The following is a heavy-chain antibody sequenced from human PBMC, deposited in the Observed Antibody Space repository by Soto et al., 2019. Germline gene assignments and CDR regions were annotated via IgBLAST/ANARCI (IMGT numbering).Heavy chain of an antibody. D-gene: IGHD3-10*01. CDR2: INHSGST. CDR3: ARSGSKNMVRGVIILNNWFDP. V-gene: IGHV4-34*01. Sequence: PSETLSLTCAVYGGSFGGYYWTWIRQPPGTGLEWIGEINHSGSTNYNPSLKSRVTISVDTSKNQFSLKLSSVTAADTAVYYCARSGSKNMVRGVIILNNWFDPWGQGTLVTVSS. J-gene: IGHJ5*02. CDR1: GGSFGGYY.